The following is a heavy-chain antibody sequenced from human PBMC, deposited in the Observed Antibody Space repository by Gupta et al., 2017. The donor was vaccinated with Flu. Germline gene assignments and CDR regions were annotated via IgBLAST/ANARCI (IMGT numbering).Heavy chain of an antibody. CDR2: ITSSGRSV. J-gene: IGHJ6*03. CDR3: ARDRRVLDKGYYYYYMDV. D-gene: IGHD3-9*01. CDR1: GFTFSDHF. V-gene: IGHV3-11*01. Sequence: QVQLVQSGGGLVNAGGSLGLSCVASGFTFSDHFMSWIRQAPGEGPEWVAYITSSGRSVYYADSVKGRFTVTRDNARNSVFLHMHNLRPQDTATYYCARDRRVLDKGYYYYYMDVWGKGATVTVSS.